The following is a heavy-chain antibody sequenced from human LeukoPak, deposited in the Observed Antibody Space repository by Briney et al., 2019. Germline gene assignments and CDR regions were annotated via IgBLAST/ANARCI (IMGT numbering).Heavy chain of an antibody. D-gene: IGHD1-26*01. J-gene: IGHJ5*02. CDR1: GSSFTSYW. V-gene: IGHV5-51*01. CDR2: IYPDDFDT. CDR3: ARHGKLSASRNWFDP. Sequence: PGASLQISCKASGSSFTSYWIAWVRQLPGKGLEWMGVIYPDDFDTRYSPSFQGQVTISADKSISTAFLQRSSLKASDTAIYYCARHGKLSASRNWFDPWGQGTLVAVSS.